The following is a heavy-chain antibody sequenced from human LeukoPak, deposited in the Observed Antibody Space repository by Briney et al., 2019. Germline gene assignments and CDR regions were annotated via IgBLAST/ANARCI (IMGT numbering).Heavy chain of an antibody. Sequence: GSLRLSWAASGFTFSSYSMNWVRQAPGKGLEWVSSISSSSSYIYYADSVKGRFTISRDNAKNSLYLQMNSLRAEDTAVYYCASLMAVEGIDYWGQGTLVTVSS. CDR1: GFTFSSYS. CDR2: ISSSSSYI. V-gene: IGHV3-21*01. J-gene: IGHJ4*02. CDR3: ASLMAVEGIDY. D-gene: IGHD2-8*01.